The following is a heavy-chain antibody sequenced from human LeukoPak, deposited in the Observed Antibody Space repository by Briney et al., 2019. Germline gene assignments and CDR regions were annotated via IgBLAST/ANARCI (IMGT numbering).Heavy chain of an antibody. CDR1: GYTFTSYG. V-gene: IGHV1-18*01. D-gene: IGHD6-6*01. CDR2: ISAYNGNT. J-gene: IGHJ4*02. CDR3: ARVGDDSRYSSSSDY. Sequence: ASVKVSYKASGYTFTSYGISWVRQAPGQGLEWMGWISAYNGNTNYAQKLQGRVTMTTDTSTSTAYMELRSLRSDDTAVYYCARVGDDSRYSSSSDYWGQGTLVTVSS.